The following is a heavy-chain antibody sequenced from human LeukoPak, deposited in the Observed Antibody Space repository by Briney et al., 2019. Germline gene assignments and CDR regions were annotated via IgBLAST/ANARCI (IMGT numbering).Heavy chain of an antibody. D-gene: IGHD3-22*01. CDR1: GFTFSSYW. CDR2: IKQDGSEK. Sequence: PGGSLRLSCAASGFTFSSYWMSWVRQAPGKGLEWVANIKQDGSEKYYVDSVKGRFTISRDNAKNSLYLQMNSLRAEDTAVYYCARGLVEQKSYYYDRLDAFDIWGQGTMVTVSS. CDR3: ARGLVEQKSYYYDRLDAFDI. J-gene: IGHJ3*02. V-gene: IGHV3-7*01.